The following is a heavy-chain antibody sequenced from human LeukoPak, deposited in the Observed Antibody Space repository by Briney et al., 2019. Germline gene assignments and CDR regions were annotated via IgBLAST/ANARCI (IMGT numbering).Heavy chain of an antibody. J-gene: IGHJ4*02. CDR2: INPNSGGT. CDR1: GYTFTGYY. V-gene: IGHV1-2*02. Sequence: ASVKVSCKASGYTFTGYYMHWVRQAPGQGLEWMGWINPNSGGTNYAQKFQGRVTMTRDTSISTAYMELSRLRPDDTAVYYCARNPRVRCSGGSCYYDYWGQGTLVTVSS. CDR3: ARNPRVRCSGGSCYYDY. D-gene: IGHD2-15*01.